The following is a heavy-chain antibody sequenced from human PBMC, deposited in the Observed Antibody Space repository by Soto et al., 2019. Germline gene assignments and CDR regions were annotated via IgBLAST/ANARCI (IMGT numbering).Heavy chain of an antibody. J-gene: IGHJ4*02. Sequence: QVQLVQSGAEVRQPASSGKVSCKTSVATFSSYAITWVRQAPGQGLEWMGGIVPTVDKSTYAQKFQGRVTITAEKFTNTVYMELSSLRSDDTAVYYWVRIVAIPGYPDNWGQGTLVTVSS. CDR1: VATFSSYA. CDR3: VRIVAIPGYPDN. D-gene: IGHD5-12*01. V-gene: IGHV1-69*14. CDR2: IVPTVDKS.